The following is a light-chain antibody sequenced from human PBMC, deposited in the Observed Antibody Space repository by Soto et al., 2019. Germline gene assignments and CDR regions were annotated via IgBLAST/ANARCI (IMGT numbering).Light chain of an antibody. CDR2: DTS. CDR3: QKRYNWQYT. CDR1: QSVSSY. J-gene: IGKJ2*01. Sequence: EFVLTQSPATLSLSPGDTATLSCRASQSVSSYSAWYQQKPGQAPRLLIYDTSNRATGIPARFSGSGSGTDFTLTISGLKPEDFAVYYCQKRYNWQYTFGLGTRLEIK. V-gene: IGKV3-11*01.